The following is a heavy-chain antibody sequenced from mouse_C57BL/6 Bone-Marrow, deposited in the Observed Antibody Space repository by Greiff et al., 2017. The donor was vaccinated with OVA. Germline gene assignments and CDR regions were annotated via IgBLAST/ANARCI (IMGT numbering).Heavy chain of an antibody. CDR2: ISDGGSYT. V-gene: IGHV5-4*01. Sequence: EVQVVESGGGLVKPGGSLKLSCAASGFTFSSYAMSWVRQTPEKRLEWVATISDGGSYTYYPDNVKGRFTISRDNAKNNLYLQMSHLKSEDTAMYYCARGATTVVGYFDVWGTGTTVTVSS. CDR3: ARGATTVVGYFDV. CDR1: GFTFSSYA. D-gene: IGHD1-1*01. J-gene: IGHJ1*03.